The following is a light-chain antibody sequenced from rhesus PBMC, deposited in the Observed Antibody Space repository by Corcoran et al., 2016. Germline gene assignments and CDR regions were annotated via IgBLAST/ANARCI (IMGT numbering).Light chain of an antibody. Sequence: DIQMTQSPSSLSASVGDRVTITCQASQAISNNLAWYQQKPGKVPKLLIYKASTLQSGVPSRFSGSGSGTYFTLTISSLQPEDVATYYCQHGYGITPTFGQGTKVEIK. CDR3: QHGYGITPT. CDR1: QAISNN. J-gene: IGKJ1*01. CDR2: KAS. V-gene: IGKV1-25*01.